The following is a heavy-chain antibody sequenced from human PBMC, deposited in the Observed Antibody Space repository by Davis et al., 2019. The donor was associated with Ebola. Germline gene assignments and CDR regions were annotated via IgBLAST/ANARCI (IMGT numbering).Heavy chain of an antibody. CDR1: GYTFTSYA. J-gene: IGHJ4*02. CDR3: AREDGTSPQGDF. Sequence: ASVKVSCKASGYTFTSYAMHWVRQAPGQRLEWMGWINAGNGNTKYSQKFQGRVTFSADPSTGTAYMELRSLRSDDTAVYYCAREDGTSPQGDFWGQGTLVTVSS. V-gene: IGHV1-3*01. CDR2: INAGNGNT.